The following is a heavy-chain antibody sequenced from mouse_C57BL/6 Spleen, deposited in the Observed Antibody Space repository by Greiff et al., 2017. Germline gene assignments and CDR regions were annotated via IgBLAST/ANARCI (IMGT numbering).Heavy chain of an antibody. J-gene: IGHJ3*01. CDR3: TRDLLIYYGYDGGAY. CDR2: ISSGGDYI. CDR1: GFTFSSYA. D-gene: IGHD2-2*01. V-gene: IGHV5-9-1*02. Sequence: EVKLVESGEGLVKPGGSLKLSCAASGFTFSSYAMSWVRQTPEKRLEWVAYISSGGDYIYYADTVKGRFTISRDNARNTLYLQMSSLKSEDTAMYYCTRDLLIYYGYDGGAYWGQGTLVTVSA.